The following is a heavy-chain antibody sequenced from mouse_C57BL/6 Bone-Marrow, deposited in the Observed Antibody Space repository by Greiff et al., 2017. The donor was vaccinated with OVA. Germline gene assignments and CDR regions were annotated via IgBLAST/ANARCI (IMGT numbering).Heavy chain of an antibody. V-gene: IGHV1-15*01. CDR3: TKGNIYYGYDRGFDY. CDR2: IDPETGGT. J-gene: IGHJ2*01. CDR1: GYTFTDYE. D-gene: IGHD2-2*01. Sequence: LVESGAELVRPGASVTLSCKASGYTFTDYEMHWVKQTPVHGLEWIGAIDPETGGTAYNQKFKGKAILTADKSSSTAYMELRSLTSEDSAVYYCTKGNIYYGYDRGFDYWGQGTTLTVSS.